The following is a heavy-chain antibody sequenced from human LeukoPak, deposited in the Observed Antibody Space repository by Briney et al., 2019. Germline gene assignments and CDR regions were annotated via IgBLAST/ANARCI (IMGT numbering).Heavy chain of an antibody. V-gene: IGHV3-23*01. CDR2: IRSSSTVT. J-gene: IGHJ4*02. CDR1: GFTFSVYA. Sequence: QPGGSLRLSGAASGFTFSVYAMTWVRQPPGKGLEWVSLIRSSSTVTYFADSVKGRFTVSRDNSKSTLYLQMNSLRAEDTAVYYCAKSLDYDGGVLWDLPHYWGQGTLVTASS. D-gene: IGHD3-22*01. CDR3: AKSLDYDGGVLWDLPHY.